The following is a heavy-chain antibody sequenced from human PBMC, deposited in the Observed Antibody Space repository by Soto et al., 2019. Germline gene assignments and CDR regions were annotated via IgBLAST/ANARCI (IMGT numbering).Heavy chain of an antibody. CDR2: MNPNSGNT. CDR1: GYTFTSYE. J-gene: IGHJ6*02. CDR3: AREGLWFGESRCMHX. V-gene: IGHV1-8*01. D-gene: IGHD3-10*01. Sequence: ASVKVSCKASGYTFTSYEINWVRQASGQGLEWMGLMNPNSGNTGYAHKFQGRVTMTRNTSISTAYMELSSLRSEDTAVYYCAREGLWFGESRCMHXWGQGTTVTVS.